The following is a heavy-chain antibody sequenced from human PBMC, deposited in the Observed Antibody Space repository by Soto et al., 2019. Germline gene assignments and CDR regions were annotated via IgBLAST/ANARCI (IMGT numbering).Heavy chain of an antibody. D-gene: IGHD4-17*01. CDR2: INHSGST. J-gene: IGHJ4*02. Sequence: TLSVTYAVYVGSSIGYYWSWIRQPPGKGLEWIGEINHSGSTNYNPSLKSRVTISVDTSKNQFSLKLSSVTAADTAVYYCARGSSYGDYTYWGQGTLVT. CDR3: ARGSSYGDYTY. CDR1: VGSSIGYY. V-gene: IGHV4-34*01.